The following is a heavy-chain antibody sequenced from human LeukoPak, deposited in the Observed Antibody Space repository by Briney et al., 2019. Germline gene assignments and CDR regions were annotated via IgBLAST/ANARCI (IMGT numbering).Heavy chain of an antibody. CDR1: GFTVSSNY. Sequence: GGSLRLSCAASGFTVSSNYMSWVRQAPGKGLEWVSVIYSGGSTYYADSVKGRFTISRDNAKNSLYLQMNSLSAEDTAVYYCARDYRRWELQGGIDYWGQGTLVTVSS. CDR3: ARDYRRWELQGGIDY. J-gene: IGHJ4*02. CDR2: IYSGGST. D-gene: IGHD1-26*01. V-gene: IGHV3-66*01.